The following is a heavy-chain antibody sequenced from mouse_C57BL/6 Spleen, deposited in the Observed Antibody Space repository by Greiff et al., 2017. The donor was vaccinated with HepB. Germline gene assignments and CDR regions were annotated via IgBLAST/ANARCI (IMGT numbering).Heavy chain of an antibody. Sequence: VKLMESGAELVRPGASVTLSCKASGYTFTDYEMHWVKQTPVHGLEWIGAIDPETGGTAYNQKFKGKAILTADKSSSTAYMELRSLTSEDSAVYYCTRQEGSWYFDVWGTGTTVTVSS. J-gene: IGHJ1*03. CDR3: TRQEGSWYFDV. CDR1: GYTFTDYE. V-gene: IGHV1-15*01. CDR2: IDPETGGT.